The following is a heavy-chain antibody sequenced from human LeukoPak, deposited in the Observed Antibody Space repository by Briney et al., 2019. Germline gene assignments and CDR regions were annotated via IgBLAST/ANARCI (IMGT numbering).Heavy chain of an antibody. V-gene: IGHV1-18*01. D-gene: IGHD1-7*01. Sequence: EASVKVSCKASGYTFTSYGISWVRQAPGQGLEWMGWISAYNGNTNYAQKLQGGVTMTTDTSTSTAYMELRSLRSDDTAVYYCARPFLSGITGTYFDYWGQGTLVTVSS. CDR1: GYTFTSYG. J-gene: IGHJ4*02. CDR2: ISAYNGNT. CDR3: ARPFLSGITGTYFDY.